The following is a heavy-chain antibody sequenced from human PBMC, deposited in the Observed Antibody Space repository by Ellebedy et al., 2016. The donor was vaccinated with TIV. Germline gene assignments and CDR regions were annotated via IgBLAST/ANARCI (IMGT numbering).Heavy chain of an antibody. Sequence: MPGGSVRLSCTLSGGSISSSSYYWGWIRQPPGKGLEWIGYIYYSGSTNYNPSLTSRVTISVDTSKNQFSLKLSAVTAADTAVYYCASGDYFSHFDYWGQGTLVTVSS. V-gene: IGHV4-61*05. CDR1: GGSISSSSYY. J-gene: IGHJ4*02. CDR3: ASGDYFSHFDY. D-gene: IGHD4-17*01. CDR2: IYYSGST.